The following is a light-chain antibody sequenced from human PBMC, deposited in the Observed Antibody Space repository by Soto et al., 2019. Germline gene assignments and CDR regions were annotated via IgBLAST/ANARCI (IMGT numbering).Light chain of an antibody. CDR1: QSVSSNS. CDR2: GAS. Sequence: EVMLTQSPGTLSLSPGERATLSCRASQSVSSNSLAWYQQKSGQAPRLLIYGASNRATGIPDRFSGSGSATDFTLTIRRLEPEDFAVYYCQQYDTSPRTFGQRTKVEFK. J-gene: IGKJ1*01. CDR3: QQYDTSPRT. V-gene: IGKV3-20*01.